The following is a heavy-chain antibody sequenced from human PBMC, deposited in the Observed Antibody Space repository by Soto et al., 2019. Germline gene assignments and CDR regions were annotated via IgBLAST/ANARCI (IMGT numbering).Heavy chain of an antibody. J-gene: IGHJ4*02. Sequence: GGSLRLSCAASGFNVNNSYMSWVRQAPGKGLEWVSLIYSGGDRYYADPVKGRFTISRDSSKNTLILQMNSLRAEDTAVYYCARSFDSSGYYALVNWGQGTLVTVSS. D-gene: IGHD3-22*01. CDR1: GFNVNNSY. CDR2: IYSGGDR. CDR3: ARSFDSSGYYALVN. V-gene: IGHV3-53*01.